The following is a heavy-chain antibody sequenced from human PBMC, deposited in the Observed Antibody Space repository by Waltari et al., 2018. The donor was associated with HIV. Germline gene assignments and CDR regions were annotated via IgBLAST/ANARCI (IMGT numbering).Heavy chain of an antibody. CDR3: TKDPVTAVGNINWFDP. J-gene: IGHJ5*02. CDR1: GFSFSIYA. Sequence: EVQLLESGGGLVQPGGSLRLSCRASGFSFSIYAMHWVRQAPGKGLEWVSGISGSVDNRYYADSVKGRFTISRDNSKNKVFLQMKSLRPEDTAFYYCTKDPVTAVGNINWFDPWGQGTLVTVSS. V-gene: IGHV3-23*01. CDR2: ISGSVDNR. D-gene: IGHD6-13*01.